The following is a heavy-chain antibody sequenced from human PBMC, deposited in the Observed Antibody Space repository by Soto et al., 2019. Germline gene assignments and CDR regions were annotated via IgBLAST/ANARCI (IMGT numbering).Heavy chain of an antibody. CDR1: GGSFSGYY. CDR2: INHSGST. Sequence: QVQLQQWGAGLLKPSETLSLTCAVYGGSFSGYYCTWIRQPPGTGLEWIGEINHSGSTNYHPSLESRVTISVDTSKNQFSLKLTSVTAADTAVYYCARDKITGLFDYWGQGTLVTVSS. V-gene: IGHV4-34*01. D-gene: IGHD2-8*02. CDR3: ARDKITGLFDY. J-gene: IGHJ4*02.